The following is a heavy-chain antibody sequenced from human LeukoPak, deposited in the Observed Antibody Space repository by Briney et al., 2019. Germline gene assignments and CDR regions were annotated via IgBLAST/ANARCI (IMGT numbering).Heavy chain of an antibody. Sequence: PGGSLRLSCAASGFTFSSYGMHWVRQAPGKGLEGVAVISYDGSNKYYADSVKGRFTISRDNSKTTLYLQMNSLRAEDTAVYYCAKDSGPGSLTTVYYYGMDVWGQGTTVTVSS. CDR2: ISYDGSNK. V-gene: IGHV3-30*18. J-gene: IGHJ6*02. CDR3: AKDSGPGSLTTVYYYGMDV. CDR1: GFTFSSYG. D-gene: IGHD4-11*01.